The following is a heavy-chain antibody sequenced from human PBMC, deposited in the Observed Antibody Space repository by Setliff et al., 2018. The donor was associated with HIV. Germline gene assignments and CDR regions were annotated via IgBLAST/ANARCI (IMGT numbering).Heavy chain of an antibody. D-gene: IGHD1-26*01. J-gene: IGHJ4*02. CDR2: ISSSSNGI. Sequence: GGSLRLSCAASGFTFSGYSMNWVRQAPGKGLEWVSHISSSSNGIWYADSVRGRFTISRDNAKSSLYLQMNSLRAEDTAVYYCARGTDYSGWFYDYWGQGTQVTVSS. CDR1: GFTFSGYS. CDR3: ARGTDYSGWFYDY. V-gene: IGHV3-48*04.